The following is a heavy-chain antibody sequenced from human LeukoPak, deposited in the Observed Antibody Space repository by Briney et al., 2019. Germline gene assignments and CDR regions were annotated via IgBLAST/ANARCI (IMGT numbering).Heavy chain of an antibody. CDR2: INWNGGST. Sequence: TGGSLRLSCAASGFTFDDYGMSWVRQAPGKGLEWVSGINWNGGSTGYADSVKGRFTISRDNAKNSLYLQMNSLRAEDTAVYYCAKGSLRVGGSREDYFDYWGQGTLVTVSS. CDR1: GFTFDDYG. CDR3: AKGSLRVGGSREDYFDY. D-gene: IGHD2-15*01. V-gene: IGHV3-20*04. J-gene: IGHJ4*02.